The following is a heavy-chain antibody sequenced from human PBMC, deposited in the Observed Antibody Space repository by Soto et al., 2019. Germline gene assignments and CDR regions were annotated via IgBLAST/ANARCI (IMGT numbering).Heavy chain of an antibody. D-gene: IGHD3-10*01. Sequence: PSETLSLTCTVSGGSISSGGYYWSWIRQHPGKGLEWIGYIYYSGSTYYNPSLKSRVTISVDTSKNQFSLKLSSVTAADTAVYYCAREDNYGSGRQTHWFDPWGQGTLVTVSS. CDR2: IYYSGST. V-gene: IGHV4-31*03. CDR1: GGSISSGGYY. J-gene: IGHJ5*02. CDR3: AREDNYGSGRQTHWFDP.